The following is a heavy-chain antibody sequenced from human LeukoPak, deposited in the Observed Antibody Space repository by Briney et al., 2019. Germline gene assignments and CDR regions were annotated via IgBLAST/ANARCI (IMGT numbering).Heavy chain of an antibody. D-gene: IGHD3-10*01. V-gene: IGHV3-23*01. J-gene: IGHJ4*02. CDR2: ISGSGGST. CDR1: GFTFSNYA. Sequence: GGSLRLSCAASGFTFSNYAMSWVRQAPGKGLEWVSAISGSGGSTYYADSVKGRFTISRDNSKNTLYLQMNSLRAEHTAVYYCAGRGSGSYFDYWGQGTLVTVSS. CDR3: AGRGSGSYFDY.